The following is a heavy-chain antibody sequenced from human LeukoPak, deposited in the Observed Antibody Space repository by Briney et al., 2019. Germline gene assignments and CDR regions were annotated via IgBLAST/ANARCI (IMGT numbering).Heavy chain of an antibody. V-gene: IGHV3-23*01. CDR3: AKDAARGQAAIPIAD. CDR1: GLTFSSYA. J-gene: IGHJ4*02. CDR2: ISGGGGYT. D-gene: IGHD2-15*01. Sequence: GGSLRLSCAASGLTFSSYAMNWVRQAPGKGLEWVSGISGGGGYTYYADSVKGRFTISRDNSKNTLYLQMNSLRADDTAVYYCAKDAARGQAAIPIADWGQGSLVAVS.